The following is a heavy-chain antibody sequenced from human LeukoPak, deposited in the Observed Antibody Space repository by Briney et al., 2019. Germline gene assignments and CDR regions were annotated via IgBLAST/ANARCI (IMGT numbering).Heavy chain of an antibody. CDR2: IRSKANSYAT. J-gene: IGHJ4*02. V-gene: IGHV3-73*01. D-gene: IGHD6-6*01. Sequence: TGGSLRLSCAASGFTFSGSAMHWVRQAPGRGLEWVGRIRSKANSYATAYAASMKGRFTISRDDSKNTAYLQMNSLKTEDTAVYYCTRLGYSSSSAFDYWGQGTLVTVSS. CDR1: GFTFSGSA. CDR3: TRLGYSSSSAFDY.